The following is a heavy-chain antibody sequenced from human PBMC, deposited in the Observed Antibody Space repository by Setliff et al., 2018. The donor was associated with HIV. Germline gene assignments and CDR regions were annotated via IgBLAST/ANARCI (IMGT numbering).Heavy chain of an antibody. J-gene: IGHJ6*02. V-gene: IGHV1-3*01. CDR3: ARDFPSPDYSSSWAHLYCHYGMDV. Sequence: ASVKVSCKVSGYTFSTYAMHWVRQAPGQRLEWMGWINAGNGNTKYSQKFQGRVTITRDTSASTAYMEVSSLRSEDTAVYYCARDFPSPDYSSSWAHLYCHYGMDVWGQGTTVTVSS. CDR2: INAGNGNT. D-gene: IGHD6-13*01. CDR1: GYTFSTYA.